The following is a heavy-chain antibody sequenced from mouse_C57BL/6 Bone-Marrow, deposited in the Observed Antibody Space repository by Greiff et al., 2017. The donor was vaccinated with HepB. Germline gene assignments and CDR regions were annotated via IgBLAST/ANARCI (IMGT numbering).Heavy chain of an antibody. Sequence: EVKLMESGGGLVQPGGSLKLSCAASGFTFSDYGMAWVRQAPRKGPEWVAFISNLAYSIYYADTVTGRFTISRENAKNTLYLEMSSLRSEDTAMYYCARGPLQLRLREDYAMDYWGQGTSVTVSS. CDR2: ISNLAYSI. CDR1: GFTFSDYG. CDR3: ARGPLQLRLREDYAMDY. D-gene: IGHD3-2*02. J-gene: IGHJ4*01. V-gene: IGHV5-15*01.